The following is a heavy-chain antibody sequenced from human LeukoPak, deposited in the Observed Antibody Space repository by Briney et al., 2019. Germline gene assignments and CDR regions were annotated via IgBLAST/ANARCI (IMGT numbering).Heavy chain of an antibody. Sequence: ASVKVSCKASGGTFSSYAISWVRQAPGQGLEWMGGIIPIFGTANYAQKFQGRVTITADKSTSTAYMELSSLRSEDTAVYYCAAGTGATTGVKYYYYYMDVWGKGTTVTVSS. V-gene: IGHV1-69*06. J-gene: IGHJ6*03. CDR1: GGTFSSYA. CDR3: AAGTGATTGVKYYYYYMDV. CDR2: IIPIFGTA. D-gene: IGHD4-17*01.